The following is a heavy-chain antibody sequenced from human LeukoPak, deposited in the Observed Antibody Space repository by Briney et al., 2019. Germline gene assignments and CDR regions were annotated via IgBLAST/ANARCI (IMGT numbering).Heavy chain of an antibody. J-gene: IGHJ3*02. D-gene: IGHD1-26*01. V-gene: IGHV4-4*07. CDR1: GGSISSYY. CDR3: ARDHYPSRAFDI. CDR2: IYTSGST. Sequence: SETLSLTCTVSGGSISSYYWSWIRQPAGKGLEWIGRIYTSGSTNYNPSLKSRVTMPVDTSKNQFSLKLSSVTAADTAVYYCARDHYPSRAFDIWGQGTMVTVSS.